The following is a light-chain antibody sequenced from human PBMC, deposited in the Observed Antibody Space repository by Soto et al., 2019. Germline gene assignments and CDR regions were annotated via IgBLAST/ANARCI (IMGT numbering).Light chain of an antibody. V-gene: IGKV1-39*01. Sequence: DIPMTQSPSSLSASVGDAVTITCRASRTVFNYLNWYRQRPGAAPQLLIYSAATLQGGIPSRFSGSGSETEFTLTITGLQPEDFATYYCQQTYSTSWTFGQGTTVDI. CDR2: SAA. J-gene: IGKJ1*01. CDR1: RTVFNY. CDR3: QQTYSTSWT.